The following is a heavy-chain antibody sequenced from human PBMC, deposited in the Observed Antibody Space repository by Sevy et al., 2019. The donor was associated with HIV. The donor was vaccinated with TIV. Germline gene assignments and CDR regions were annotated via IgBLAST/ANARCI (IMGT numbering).Heavy chain of an antibody. Sequence: GGSLRLSCAASGFTFSSYWMSWVRQAPGKGLEWVANIKQDGSEKYYVDSVKGRFTISRDNAKNSLYLQMNSLRAEDTAVYYCARANTIFGVVIYFDYWGQGTLVTVSS. CDR3: ARANTIFGVVIYFDY. D-gene: IGHD3-3*01. CDR2: IKQDGSEK. J-gene: IGHJ4*02. V-gene: IGHV3-7*03. CDR1: GFTFSSYW.